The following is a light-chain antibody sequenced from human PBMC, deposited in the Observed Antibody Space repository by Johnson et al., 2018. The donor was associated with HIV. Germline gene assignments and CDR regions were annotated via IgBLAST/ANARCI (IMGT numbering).Light chain of an antibody. CDR3: GTWDSSLTAGF. CDR1: SSNIGNNY. Sequence: QSVLTQPPSVSAAPGQKVTISCSGSSSNIGNNYVSWYQQLPGTAPKLLIYDNNKRRSGIPDRFFGSKSGTSATLGITGLQTGDEADYYCGTWDSSLTAGFFGTGTKVTVL. CDR2: DNN. V-gene: IGLV1-51*01. J-gene: IGLJ1*01.